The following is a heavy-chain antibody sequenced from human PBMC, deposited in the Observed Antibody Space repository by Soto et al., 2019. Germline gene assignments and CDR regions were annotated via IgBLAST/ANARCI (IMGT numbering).Heavy chain of an antibody. CDR1: GGSISSYY. D-gene: IGHD2-2*03. CDR3: ARSLEIVLVPAAMQVGWFDP. CDR2: IYYSGST. J-gene: IGHJ5*02. V-gene: IGHV4-59*12. Sequence: TSETLSLTCTVSGGSISSYYWSWIRQPPGKGLEWIGYIYYSGSTNYNPSLKSRVTISVDRSKNQFSLKLSSVTAADTAVYYCARSLEIVLVPAAMQVGWFDPWGQGTLVTVSS.